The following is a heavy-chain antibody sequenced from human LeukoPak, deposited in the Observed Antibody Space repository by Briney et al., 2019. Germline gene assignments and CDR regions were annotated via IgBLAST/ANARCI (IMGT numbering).Heavy chain of an antibody. D-gene: IGHD1-26*01. CDR3: AKAVSGSYLGY. CDR1: GFTFSSYW. V-gene: IGHV3-30*18. J-gene: IGHJ4*02. CDR2: ISYDGSNK. Sequence: PGGSLRLSCAASGFTFSSYWMSWVRQAPGKGLEWVAVISYDGSNKYYADSVKGRFTISRDNSKNTLYLQMNSLRAEDTAVYYCAKAVSGSYLGYWGQGTLVTVSS.